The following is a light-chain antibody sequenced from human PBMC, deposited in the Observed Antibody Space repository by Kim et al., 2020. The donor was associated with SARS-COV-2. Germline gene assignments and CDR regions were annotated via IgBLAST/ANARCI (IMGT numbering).Light chain of an antibody. V-gene: IGLV3-1*01. CDR1: KLGDKY. CDR2: QDR. CDR3: QAWDSSTANWV. Sequence: SYELTQPPSVSVSPGQTASITCSGDKLGDKYACWYQQKPGQSPVLVIYQDRKRPSGIPERFSGSNSGNTATLTISGTQAMDEADYYCQAWDSSTANWVFGGGTKVTVL. J-gene: IGLJ3*02.